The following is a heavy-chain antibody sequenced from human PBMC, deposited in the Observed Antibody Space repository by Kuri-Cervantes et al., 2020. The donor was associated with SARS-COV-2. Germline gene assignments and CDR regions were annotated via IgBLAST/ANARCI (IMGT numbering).Heavy chain of an antibody. CDR1: GFSFNTYA. CDR2: ISYDGGKK. J-gene: IGHJ4*02. CDR3: ARDLYFDY. V-gene: IGHV3-30-3*01. Sequence: GGSLRLSCAASGFSFNTYAMYWARQAPGKGLEWVAVISYDGGKKYYAKSVKGRFTISRDNSKNSLYLQMNSLRAEDTAVYYYARDLYFDYWGQGTLVTVSS.